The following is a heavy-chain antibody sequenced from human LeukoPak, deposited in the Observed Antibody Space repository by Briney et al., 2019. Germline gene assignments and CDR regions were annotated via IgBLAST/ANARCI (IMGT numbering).Heavy chain of an antibody. J-gene: IGHJ3*02. CDR1: GYTFTGYY. V-gene: IGHV1-2*02. CDR2: VNPNSGGT. CDR3: ARVFISGSYRDGFDI. D-gene: IGHD1-26*01. Sequence: GASVKVSCKASGYTFTGYYIHWVRQAPGQGLEWMGWVNPNSGGTNHAQKFQGRVTMTRDTSISTAYMELSRLRSDDTAVYYCARVFISGSYRDGFDIWGQGTMVTVSS.